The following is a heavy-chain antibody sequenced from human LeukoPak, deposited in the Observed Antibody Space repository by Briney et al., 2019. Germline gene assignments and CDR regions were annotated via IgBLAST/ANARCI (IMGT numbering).Heavy chain of an antibody. CDR2: INPNSGGT. D-gene: IGHD3-22*01. CDR1: GYTFTGYY. J-gene: IGHJ6*03. V-gene: IGHV1-2*02. Sequence: ASVKVSCKASGYTFTGYYMHWVRQAPGQGLEWMGWINPNSGGTNYAQKLQGRVTMTTDTSTSTAYMELRSLRSDDTAVYYCARYLTPDYYDSSGYYEDYYYYMDVWGKGTTVTVSS. CDR3: ARYLTPDYYDSSGYYEDYYYYMDV.